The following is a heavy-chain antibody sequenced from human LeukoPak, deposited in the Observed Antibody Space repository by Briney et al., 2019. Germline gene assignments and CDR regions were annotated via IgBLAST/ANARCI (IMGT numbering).Heavy chain of an antibody. D-gene: IGHD2-2*01. CDR2: ISSSGGST. CDR3: VNLFSSNF. CDR1: AFTLSSYA. Sequence: PGGSLRLSCAASAFTLSSYAMSWVRQAPGKGLEWVAGISSSGGSTNYADSAKGRFTISRDNSMNTLYSHMNSLTVEDTAMYYCVNLFSSNFWGQGTQVTVSS. V-gene: IGHV3-23*01. J-gene: IGHJ4*02.